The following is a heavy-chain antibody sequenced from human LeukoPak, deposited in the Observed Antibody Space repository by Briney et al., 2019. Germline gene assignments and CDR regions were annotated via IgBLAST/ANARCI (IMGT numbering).Heavy chain of an antibody. CDR3: ATDALMITFGGPRDPTLYYYYGMDV. CDR2: FDPKDGET. V-gene: IGHV1-24*01. D-gene: IGHD3-16*01. J-gene: IGHJ6*02. Sequence: ASVKVSCKVSGYTLTELSMHWVRQAPGKGLEWMGGFDPKDGETIYAQKFQGRVTMTEDTSTDTAYMELSSLRSEDTAVYYCATDALMITFGGPRDPTLYYYYGMDVWGQGTTVTVSS. CDR1: GYTLTELS.